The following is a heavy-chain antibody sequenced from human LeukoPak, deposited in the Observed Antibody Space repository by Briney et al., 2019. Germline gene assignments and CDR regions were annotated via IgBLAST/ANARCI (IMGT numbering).Heavy chain of an antibody. Sequence: GGSLRLSCTASGFSFSGHWMHWASPLPGKGLVWVSRISPTGSTTSYADSVKGRFTVSRDNAKNTLYLQVNNLRAEDTAVYYCARGPNSNWSGLDFWGQGTLLTVSS. CDR1: GFSFSGHW. CDR3: ARGPNSNWSGLDF. D-gene: IGHD6-6*01. CDR2: ISPTGSTT. J-gene: IGHJ4*02. V-gene: IGHV3-74*01.